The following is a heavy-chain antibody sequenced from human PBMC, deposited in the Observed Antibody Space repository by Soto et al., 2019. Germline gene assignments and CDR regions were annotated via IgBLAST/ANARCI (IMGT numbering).Heavy chain of an antibody. D-gene: IGHD1-26*01. CDR2: ISGGSNTI. Sequence: GGSLRLSCAASGFTFSTYSMNWVRQAPGKGLEWVSYISGGSNTIYYADSVQGRFTVSRDNAKNSLYLQMNSLRAEDTAVYYCASSNGGGATRTFDYSGRGTLVTVSS. CDR3: ASSNGGGATRTFDY. V-gene: IGHV3-48*01. J-gene: IGHJ4*02. CDR1: GFTFSTYS.